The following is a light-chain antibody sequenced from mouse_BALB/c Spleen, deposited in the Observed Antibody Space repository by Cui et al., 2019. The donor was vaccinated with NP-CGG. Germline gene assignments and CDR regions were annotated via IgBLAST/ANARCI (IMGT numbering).Light chain of an antibody. CDR3: ALWYSNHWV. J-gene: IGLJ1*01. Sequence: AVVSQDCTLTTSPGKTVTLSSRSSTGTVTTSNYANWVQEKPDHLFTGLIGGTNNRAPGVPARFSGSLIGDKAALTITGAQTKDEAIYFCALWYSNHWVFGGGTKLTVL. V-gene: IGLV1*01. CDR1: TGTVTTSNY. CDR2: GTN.